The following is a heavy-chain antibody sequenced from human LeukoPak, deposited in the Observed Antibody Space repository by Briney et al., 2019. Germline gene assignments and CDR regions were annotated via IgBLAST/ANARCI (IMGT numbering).Heavy chain of an antibody. J-gene: IGHJ6*02. CDR1: VYTFTSYD. V-gene: IGHV1-8*01. D-gene: IGHD3-10*01. Sequence: ASVKVSCKASVYTFTSYDINWVRQATGQGLEWMGWMNPNSGNTGYAQKFQGRVTMTRNTSISTAYMELSSLRSEDTAVYYCPRGSVGGSGIRVGYGMDVWGQGTTVTVSS. CDR2: MNPNSGNT. CDR3: PRGSVGGSGIRVGYGMDV.